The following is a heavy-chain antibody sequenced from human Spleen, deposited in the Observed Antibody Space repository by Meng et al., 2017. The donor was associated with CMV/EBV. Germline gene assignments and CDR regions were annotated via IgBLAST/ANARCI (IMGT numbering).Heavy chain of an antibody. CDR3: AKSSSGYYRNDY. V-gene: IGHV3-21*04. CDR1: GFTFSSYS. CDR2: ISSSSSYI. D-gene: IGHD3-22*01. J-gene: IGHJ4*02. Sequence: SCAASGFTFSSYSMNWVRQAPGKGLEWVSSISSSSSYIYYADSVKGRFTISRDNSKNTLYLQMNSLRAEDTALYYCAKSSSGYYRNDYWGQGTLVTVSS.